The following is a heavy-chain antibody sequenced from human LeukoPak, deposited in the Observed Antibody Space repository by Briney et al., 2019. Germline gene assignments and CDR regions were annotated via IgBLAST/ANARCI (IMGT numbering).Heavy chain of an antibody. V-gene: IGHV3-66*01. J-gene: IGHJ4*02. CDR1: GFTFSSHW. Sequence: TGGSLRLSCAASGFTFSSHWMHWVRQAPGKGLVWVSVIYSGGSTYYADSVKGRFTISRDNSKNTLYLQMNSLRAEDTAVYYCATGVPGAYRIIYWGQGTLVTVSS. CDR2: IYSGGST. D-gene: IGHD2-21*01. CDR3: ATGVPGAYRIIY.